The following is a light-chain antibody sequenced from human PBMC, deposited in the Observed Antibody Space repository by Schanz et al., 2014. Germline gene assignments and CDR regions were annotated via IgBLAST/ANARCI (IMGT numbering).Light chain of an antibody. CDR2: DVS. Sequence: QSALTQPASVSGSPGQSITISCTGTSSDVGGYKYVSWYQQHPGKAPKLMIYDVSDRPSGVSNRFSGSKSGNTASLTISGLQAEDEATYYCCSYSHTRTFVLFGGGTKLTVL. CDR3: CSYSHTRTFVL. J-gene: IGLJ2*01. CDR1: SSDVGGYKY. V-gene: IGLV2-14*03.